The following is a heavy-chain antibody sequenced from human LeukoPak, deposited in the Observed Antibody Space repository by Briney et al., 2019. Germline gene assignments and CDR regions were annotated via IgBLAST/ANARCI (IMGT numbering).Heavy chain of an antibody. CDR3: ARGRQDVTMIVVVMTAVSYYLDV. CDR1: GGSFSGYY. D-gene: IGHD3-22*01. CDR2: MNPSGST. J-gene: IGHJ6*03. V-gene: IGHV4-34*01. Sequence: SETLSLTCAVYGGSFSGYYWTWIRQTPEKGLEWIGEMNPSGSTSYNPSHKSRVTISVDTSKNQFSLKLSSVTAADTAVYYCARGRQDVTMIVVVMTAVSYYLDVWGKGTTVTVS.